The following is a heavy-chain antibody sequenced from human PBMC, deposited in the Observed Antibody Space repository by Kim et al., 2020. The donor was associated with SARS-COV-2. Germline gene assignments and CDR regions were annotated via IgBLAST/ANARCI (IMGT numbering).Heavy chain of an antibody. CDR1: GYTFTSYY. D-gene: IGHD3-3*02. V-gene: IGHV1-46*01. Sequence: ASVKVSCKASGYTFTSYYMHWVRQAPGQGLEWMGIINPSGGSTSYAQKFQGRVTMTRDTSTSTVYMELSSLRSEDTAVYYCARAPIFGVVTAELDYWGQGTLVTVSS. J-gene: IGHJ4*02. CDR2: INPSGGST. CDR3: ARAPIFGVVTAELDY.